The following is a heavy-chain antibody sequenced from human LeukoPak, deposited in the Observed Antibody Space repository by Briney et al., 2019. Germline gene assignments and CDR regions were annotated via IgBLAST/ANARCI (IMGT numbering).Heavy chain of an antibody. D-gene: IGHD3-10*01. CDR2: IYYSGST. V-gene: IGHV4-59*08. Sequence: SETLSLTCTVSGGSISSYYWSWIRQPPGKGLEWIGYIYYSGSTNYNPSLKSRVTISVDTSKNQFSLKLSSVTAADTAVYYCARVSRSGYYMDVWGKGTTVTVSS. CDR3: ARVSRSGYYMDV. CDR1: GGSISSYY. J-gene: IGHJ6*03.